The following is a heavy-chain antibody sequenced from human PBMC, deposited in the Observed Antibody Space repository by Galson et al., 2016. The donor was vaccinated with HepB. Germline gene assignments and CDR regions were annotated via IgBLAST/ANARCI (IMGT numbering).Heavy chain of an antibody. CDR1: GFTFSDYY. CDR3: ARDWTGYSNGGWFDP. Sequence: SLRLSCAASGFTFSDYYMAWIRQAPGKGLEWVAYISSSGLTTYYADSVKGRFTISRDNPKPSLYLQMNSLRVEDTAVYYCARDWTGYSNGGWFDPWGRGTLVTVSS. J-gene: IGHJ5*02. V-gene: IGHV3-11*01. CDR2: ISSSGLTT. D-gene: IGHD6-19*01.